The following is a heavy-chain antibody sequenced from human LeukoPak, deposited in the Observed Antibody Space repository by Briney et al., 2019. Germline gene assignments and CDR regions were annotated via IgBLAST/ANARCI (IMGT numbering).Heavy chain of an antibody. Sequence: KPSETLSLTCTVSGGSISGYYWSWMRQPAGKGLEWIGRIYTSGTTNHNPSLKSRVTMSVDTSKNQFSLKLSSVTAADTAVYYCARGGYYGGNAYFDYWGQGTLVTVSS. CDR1: GGSISGYY. J-gene: IGHJ4*02. V-gene: IGHV4-4*07. CDR3: ARGGYYGGNAYFDY. CDR2: IYTSGTT. D-gene: IGHD4-23*01.